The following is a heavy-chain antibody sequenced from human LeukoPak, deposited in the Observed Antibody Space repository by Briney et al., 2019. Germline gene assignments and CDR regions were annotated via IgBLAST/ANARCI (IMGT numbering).Heavy chain of an antibody. D-gene: IGHD5-18*01. J-gene: IGHJ4*02. Sequence: ASVKVSCKASGYTFTGYYMHWVRQAPGQGLEWMGWINPNSGGTNYAQKFQGRVTMTRGTSISTAYMELSRLRSDDTAVYYCARGTSREGIQLWLMFDYWGQGTLVTVSS. CDR1: GYTFTGYY. V-gene: IGHV1-2*02. CDR2: INPNSGGT. CDR3: ARGTSREGIQLWLMFDY.